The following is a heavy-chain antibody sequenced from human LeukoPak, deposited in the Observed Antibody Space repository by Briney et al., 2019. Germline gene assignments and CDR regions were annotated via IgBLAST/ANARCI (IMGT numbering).Heavy chain of an antibody. CDR3: ATSEDNYYVLGSYFHYYYIDV. CDR2: ISGSGGST. Sequence: GGSLRLSCAASGFTFSSYAMSWVRQAPGKGLEWVSAISGSGGSTYYADSVKGRFTISRDNFKNTLYLQMHSLRVDETAVYYCATSEDNYYVLGSYFHYYYIDVWGKGTTVTVSS. D-gene: IGHD3-10*01. CDR1: GFTFSSYA. V-gene: IGHV3-23*01. J-gene: IGHJ6*03.